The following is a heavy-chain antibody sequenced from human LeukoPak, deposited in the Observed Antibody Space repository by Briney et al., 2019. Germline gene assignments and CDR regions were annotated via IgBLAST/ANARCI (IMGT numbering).Heavy chain of an antibody. CDR2: ISGSGGST. J-gene: IGHJ4*02. V-gene: IGHV3-23*01. CDR1: GFTFSSYA. D-gene: IGHD4-23*01. CDR3: AKDIAPAVVTPGY. Sequence: GGSLRLSCAASGFTFSSYAMSWVRQAPGKGLEWVSVISGSGGSTYYADSVKGRFTISRDNAKNSLYLQMNSLRAEDTALYYCAKDIAPAVVTPGYWGQGTLVTVSS.